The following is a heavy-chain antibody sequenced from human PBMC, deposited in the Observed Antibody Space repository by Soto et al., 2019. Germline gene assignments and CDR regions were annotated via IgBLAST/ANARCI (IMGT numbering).Heavy chain of an antibody. CDR3: AKERPSLEYSISSSEGMDV. J-gene: IGHJ6*02. V-gene: IGHV3-30*18. CDR1: GFSFSTYG. D-gene: IGHD3-3*02. CDR2: ISYDGSNT. Sequence: QVQLVESGGGVVQPRRSLRLSCAASGFSFSTYGMHWVRQAPGKGLEWVAVISYDGSNTYYADSVKGRFTISRDNSKNTLYLQINSLRAEDTAVYLCAKERPSLEYSISSSEGMDVWGQGTTVTVSS.